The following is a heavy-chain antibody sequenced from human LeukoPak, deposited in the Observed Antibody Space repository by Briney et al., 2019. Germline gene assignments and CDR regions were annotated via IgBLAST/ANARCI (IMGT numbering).Heavy chain of an antibody. CDR1: GFTFSSYW. J-gene: IGHJ4*02. CDR2: IRYDGSNK. D-gene: IGHD6-6*01. Sequence: GGSLRLSCAASGFTFSSYWMSWVRQAPGKGLEWVAFIRYDGSNKYYADSVKGRFTISRDNSKNTLYLQMNSLRAEDTAVYYCAKSPGQLVHFDYWGQGTLVTVSS. V-gene: IGHV3-30*02. CDR3: AKSPGQLVHFDY.